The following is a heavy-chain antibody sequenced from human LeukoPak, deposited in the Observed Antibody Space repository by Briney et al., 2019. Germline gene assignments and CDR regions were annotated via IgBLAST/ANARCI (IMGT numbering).Heavy chain of an antibody. CDR2: IIPIFGTA. J-gene: IGHJ4*02. D-gene: IGHD2-2*01. CDR1: GGTFSSYA. Sequence: GASVKVSCKASGGTFSSYAISWVRQAPGQGLEWMGGIIPIFGTANYAQKFQGRVTITADESTSTAYMELSSLRSEDTAVYYCARDRPQGDVVVPAANWGQGTLVTVSS. V-gene: IGHV1-69*13. CDR3: ARDRPQGDVVVPAAN.